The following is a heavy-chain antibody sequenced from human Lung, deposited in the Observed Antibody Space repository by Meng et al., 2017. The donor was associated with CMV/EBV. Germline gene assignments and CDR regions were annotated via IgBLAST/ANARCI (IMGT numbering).Heavy chain of an antibody. CDR3: ALFTRSWFDP. J-gene: IGHJ5*02. D-gene: IGHD2-2*01. Sequence: HITLKESGPKLVKPTQTLTLTCTFSGFSLSTSEVGVGWIRQPPGKALEWLAVIYWDDDKRYSPSLKSRLTITKDTSKNQVVLTLTNMDPVDTATYYCALFTRSWFDPWGQGTLVTVSS. CDR1: GFSLSTSEVG. V-gene: IGHV2-5*02. CDR2: IYWDDDK.